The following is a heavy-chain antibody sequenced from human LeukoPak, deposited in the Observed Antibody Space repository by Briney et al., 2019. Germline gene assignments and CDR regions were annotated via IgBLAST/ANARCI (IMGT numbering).Heavy chain of an antibody. Sequence: GGSLRLSCAASGFTFSSYWMHWVRQAPGKGLVWVSRINSDGSSTSYADSVKGRFTISRDNAKNTLYLQMNSLRAEDTGVYYCARPRYYYYMDVWGKGTTVTVSS. CDR1: GFTFSSYW. J-gene: IGHJ6*03. CDR3: ARPRYYYYMDV. V-gene: IGHV3-74*01. CDR2: INSDGSST.